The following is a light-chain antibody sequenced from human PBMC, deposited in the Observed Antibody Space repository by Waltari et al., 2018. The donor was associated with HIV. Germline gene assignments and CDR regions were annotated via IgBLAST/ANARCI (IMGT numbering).Light chain of an antibody. Sequence: EIVMTQSPATLSVSPGERATLSCRASQSVSSNLAWYQQKPGQAPRLLIYGASTRATGIPARFNGSGSGTEFTLTISSLQSEDFAVYYCQQYNNWPPLTFGPGTKVDIK. CDR2: GAS. V-gene: IGKV3-15*01. J-gene: IGKJ3*01. CDR1: QSVSSN. CDR3: QQYNNWPPLT.